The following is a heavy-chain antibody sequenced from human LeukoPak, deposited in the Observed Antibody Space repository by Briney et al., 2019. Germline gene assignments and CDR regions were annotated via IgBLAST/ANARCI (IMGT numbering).Heavy chain of an antibody. J-gene: IGHJ3*02. CDR2: IGNTET. CDR1: GFTFDTYA. V-gene: IGHV3-23*01. Sequence: GGSLRLFCAASGFTFDTYAMSWARQAPGKGLEYVSTIGNTETYYAGSVKGRFTISRDNRQNTLYLQMTSLRAEDTAVYFCAKDAIRGNGIYDAFDIWGQGTRVTVSS. D-gene: IGHD3-10*01. CDR3: AKDAIRGNGIYDAFDI.